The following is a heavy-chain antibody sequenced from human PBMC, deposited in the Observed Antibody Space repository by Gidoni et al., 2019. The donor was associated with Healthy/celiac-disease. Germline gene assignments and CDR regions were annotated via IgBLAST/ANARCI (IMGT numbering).Heavy chain of an antibody. Sequence: QVPLQQWGAGLLKPSETLSLTCAVYGGSSIGYYWSWIRQPPGKGLEWIGEINHSGSTNYNPSLKSRVTISVDTSKNQFSLKLSSVTAADTAVYYCAREWVNYYGSGSYRPNWFDPWGQGTLVTVSS. CDR2: INHSGST. D-gene: IGHD3-10*01. V-gene: IGHV4-34*01. CDR3: AREWVNYYGSGSYRPNWFDP. J-gene: IGHJ5*02. CDR1: GGSSIGYY.